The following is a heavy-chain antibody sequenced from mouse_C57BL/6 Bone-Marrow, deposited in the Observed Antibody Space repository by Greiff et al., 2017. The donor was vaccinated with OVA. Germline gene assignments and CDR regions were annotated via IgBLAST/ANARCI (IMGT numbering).Heavy chain of an antibody. J-gene: IGHJ4*01. CDR1: GFTFSSYG. CDR2: ISSGGSYT. CDR3: ARRGRAMDY. V-gene: IGHV5-6*01. Sequence: EVQRVESGGDLVKPGGSLKLSCAASGFTFSSYGMPWVRQTPDKRLEWVATISSGGSYTYYPDSVKGRFTITRDNAKNTLNLQMSSLKSEDTAMYYCARRGRAMDYWGQGTSVTVSS.